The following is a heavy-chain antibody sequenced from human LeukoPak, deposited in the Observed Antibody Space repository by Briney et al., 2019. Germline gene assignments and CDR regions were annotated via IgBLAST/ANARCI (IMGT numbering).Heavy chain of an antibody. CDR3: ARDVRVGGYAPFDY. J-gene: IGHJ4*02. V-gene: IGHV3-21*01. Sequence: GGSLRLSCAASGFTFSSYSMNWVRQAPGKGLEWVSSISSSSSYIYYADSVKGRFTISRDNAKNSLYLQMNSLRAEDTAVYYCARDVRVGGYAPFDYWGQGTLVTVSS. D-gene: IGHD5-12*01. CDR2: ISSSSSYI. CDR1: GFTFSSYS.